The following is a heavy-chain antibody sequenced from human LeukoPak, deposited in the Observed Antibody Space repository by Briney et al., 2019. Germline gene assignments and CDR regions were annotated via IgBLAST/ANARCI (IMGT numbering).Heavy chain of an antibody. V-gene: IGHV1-46*01. Sequence: ASVKVSCKASGYTFTSYYMHWVRQAPGQGLEWMGIINPSGGSTSYAQTFQGRVTMTRDTSTSTVYMELSSLRSEDTAVYYCARRIVGAPYYFDSWGQGPLVTVSS. J-gene: IGHJ4*02. CDR3: ARRIVGAPYYFDS. CDR1: GYTFTSYY. D-gene: IGHD1-26*01. CDR2: INPSGGST.